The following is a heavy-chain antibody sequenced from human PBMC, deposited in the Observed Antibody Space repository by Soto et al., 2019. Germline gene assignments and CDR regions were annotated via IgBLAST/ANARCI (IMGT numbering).Heavy chain of an antibody. J-gene: IGHJ6*02. CDR1: GFTFSSYA. V-gene: IGHV3-23*01. Sequence: EVQLLESGGGLVQPGGSLRLSCAASGFTFSSYAMSWVRQAPGKGLEWVSAISGSGGSTYYADSVKGRFTISRDNSKNTLYLQMNSLRAEDTAVYYCAKYSGYDYSYYYYYGMDVWGQGTTVTVSS. CDR3: AKYSGYDYSYYYYYGMDV. D-gene: IGHD5-12*01. CDR2: ISGSGGST.